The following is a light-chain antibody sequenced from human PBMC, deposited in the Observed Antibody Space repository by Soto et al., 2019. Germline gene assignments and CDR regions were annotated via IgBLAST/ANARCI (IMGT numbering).Light chain of an antibody. CDR1: QSVSSSY. Sequence: EIVLTQSPGTLSLSPGERATLSCRASQSVSSSYLAWYQQKPGQAPRLLIYAASSRATGIPDRFSGSGSGTDFTLTISRLEPEDFAVYYGQQYGSSHFTFGPGTEGEIK. J-gene: IGKJ3*01. CDR2: AAS. V-gene: IGKV3-20*01. CDR3: QQYGSSHFT.